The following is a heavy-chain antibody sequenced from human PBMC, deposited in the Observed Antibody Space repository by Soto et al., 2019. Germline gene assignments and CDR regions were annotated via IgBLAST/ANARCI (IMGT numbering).Heavy chain of an antibody. J-gene: IGHJ4*02. CDR2: INPKSGGT. CDR3: ARELEYSSAFAY. V-gene: IGHV1-2*02. Sequence: QVQLVQSGAEVKKPGASVKVSCKASGYTFSDYSIHWVLQAPGQGLEWMRWINPKSGGTNYAQKCQGRVTMTRDTPISTAYMELSRLRSDDTAVYHCARELEYSSAFAYWGQGTLVTVSS. CDR1: GYTFSDYS. D-gene: IGHD6-6*01.